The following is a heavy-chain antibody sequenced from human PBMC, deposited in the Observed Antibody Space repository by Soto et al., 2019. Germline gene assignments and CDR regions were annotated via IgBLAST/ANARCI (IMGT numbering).Heavy chain of an antibody. V-gene: IGHV3-23*01. Sequence: PAGSLRLSCAASGFTFSSYAMSWVRQPQGTGLQWFSGISGGGGSTYYAGSVKGRFTISRDNSKNTLDLQINSLRAEDTAVYYCAKQAGYPRDPFDYWGQGTLVTVSS. CDR2: ISGGGGST. J-gene: IGHJ4*02. CDR3: AKQAGYPRDPFDY. D-gene: IGHD6-13*01. CDR1: GFTFSSYA.